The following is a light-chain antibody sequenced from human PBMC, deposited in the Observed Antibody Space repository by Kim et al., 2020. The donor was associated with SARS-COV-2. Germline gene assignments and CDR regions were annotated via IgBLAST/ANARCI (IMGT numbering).Light chain of an antibody. J-gene: IGKJ1*01. CDR3: QQTYSAPWT. Sequence: ASVGDRVTITCRASQSISIYLNWYQQKPGKAPKLLIYAASSLQGGVPSRFSGSGSGTDFTLTISSLQPEDFATYHCQQTYSAPWTFGQGTKVDIK. V-gene: IGKV1-39*01. CDR2: AAS. CDR1: QSISIY.